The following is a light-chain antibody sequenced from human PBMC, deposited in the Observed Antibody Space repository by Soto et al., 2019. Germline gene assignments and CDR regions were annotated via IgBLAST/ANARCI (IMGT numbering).Light chain of an antibody. V-gene: IGKV1-39*01. CDR3: QQSYSTPPWT. CDR1: QTVRTY. J-gene: IGKJ1*01. CDR2: AAS. Sequence: DIQMTQSPSSLSASVGDRVTITCRASQTVRTYLNWYQQKPGKAPTLLVYAASTLESAVPPRFSGAGSETDFTLTISGLQPEDFATYYCQQSYSTPPWTFGQGTKVEIK.